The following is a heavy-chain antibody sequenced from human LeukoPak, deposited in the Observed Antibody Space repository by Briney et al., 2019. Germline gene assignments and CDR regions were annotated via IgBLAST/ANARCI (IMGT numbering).Heavy chain of an antibody. CDR3: AREGHCSGGSCYSGAFDI. V-gene: IGHV3-21*01. CDR2: ISSSSSYI. CDR1: GFTFSSYS. J-gene: IGHJ3*02. D-gene: IGHD2-15*01. Sequence: GGSLRLSCAASGFTFSSYSMNWVRQAPGKGLEWVSSISSSSSYIYYADSVKGRFTISRDNAKNSLYLQMNSLRAEDTAVYYCAREGHCSGGSCYSGAFDIWGQGTMVTVSS.